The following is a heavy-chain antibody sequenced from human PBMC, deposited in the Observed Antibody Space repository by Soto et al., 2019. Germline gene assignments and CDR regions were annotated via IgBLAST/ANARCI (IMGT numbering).Heavy chain of an antibody. J-gene: IGHJ5*02. CDR3: ASGVGYKA. CDR1: GDSVSSSSYY. CDR2: IHHSGTT. Sequence: QVQLQESGPGLVKPSQTLSLTCTVSGDSVSSSSYYWSWIRQHPGKGLEWIGYIHHSGTTYYNPSLKMRITLSGYTSKDQFSLRLSSVTAADTAVYYSASGVGYKAWGQGTVVTVSS. V-gene: IGHV4-31*03. D-gene: IGHD5-12*01.